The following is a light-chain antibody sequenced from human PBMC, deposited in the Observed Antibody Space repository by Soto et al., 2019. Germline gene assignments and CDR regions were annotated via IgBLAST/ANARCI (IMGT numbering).Light chain of an antibody. CDR2: DAS. CDR3: QQYNSYSIT. Sequence: DIQMTQSPSTLSASVGDRVTITCRASQSISSWLVWYQQKPGKAPKFLIYDASSLESGVPSRFSGSGSGTEFTLTISSLQPDDFAIYYCQQYNSYSITFGQGTRLEIK. J-gene: IGKJ5*01. CDR1: QSISSW. V-gene: IGKV1-5*01.